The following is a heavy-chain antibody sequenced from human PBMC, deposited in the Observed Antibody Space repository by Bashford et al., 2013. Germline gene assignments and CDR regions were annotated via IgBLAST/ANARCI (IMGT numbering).Heavy chain of an antibody. V-gene: IGHV4-39*01. Sequence: SETLSLTCTVSGDSIISSNSDYWSWIRQPPGKGLEWIGSIYYSGSTYYNPSLKSRVTISVDTSKNQFSLTLRSGTAADTAVYYCMRSAFSNYFDYWGPGTLVTVSS. J-gene: IGHJ4*02. CDR1: GDSIISSNSDY. CDR3: MRSAFSNYFDY. CDR2: IYYSGST. D-gene: IGHD2/OR15-2a*01.